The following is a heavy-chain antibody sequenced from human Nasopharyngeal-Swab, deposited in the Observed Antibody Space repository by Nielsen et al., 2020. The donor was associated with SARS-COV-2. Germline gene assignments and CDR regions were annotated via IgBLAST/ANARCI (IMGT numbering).Heavy chain of an antibody. J-gene: IGHJ4*02. CDR2: ISPTGSI. CDR3: AREELGYCSGGSCLPFDY. D-gene: IGHD2-15*01. V-gene: IGHV3-69-1*01. Sequence: WIRQPPGKGLEWVSSISPTGSIYYADSVKGRFTISRDNAQNSLYLQMNSLRDEDTAVYYCAREELGYCSGGSCLPFDYWGQGTLGTVSS.